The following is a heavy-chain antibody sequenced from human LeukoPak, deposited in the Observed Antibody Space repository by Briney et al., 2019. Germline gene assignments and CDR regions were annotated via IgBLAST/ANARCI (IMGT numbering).Heavy chain of an antibody. CDR3: AKGGPHYPHHCDY. J-gene: IGHJ4*02. Sequence: GGSRRLSCAASGFIFSSYGMHWVRQAPGKGLEWVAFIRFDGSNKFYADSVKGRFTVSRDNSKNMLYLQMDILRAEDTAVYYCAKGGPHYPHHCDYWGQGTLVTVSS. CDR2: IRFDGSNK. V-gene: IGHV3-30*02. CDR1: GFIFSSYG. D-gene: IGHD1-26*01.